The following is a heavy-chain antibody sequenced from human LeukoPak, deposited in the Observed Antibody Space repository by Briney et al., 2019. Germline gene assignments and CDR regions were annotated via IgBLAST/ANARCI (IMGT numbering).Heavy chain of an antibody. CDR1: GFTFNNYA. CDR3: AKGTLTFGGVIGSFDY. V-gene: IGHV3-23*01. CDR2: ISGSGGTT. Sequence: PGGSLRLSCAASGFTFNNYAVNWVRQAPGKGLEWVSAISGSGGTTYYADSVKGRFTISRDNSKNTLYLQMNSLRAEDTAVYYCAKGTLTFGGVIGSFDYWGQGTLVTVSS. D-gene: IGHD3-16*01. J-gene: IGHJ4*02.